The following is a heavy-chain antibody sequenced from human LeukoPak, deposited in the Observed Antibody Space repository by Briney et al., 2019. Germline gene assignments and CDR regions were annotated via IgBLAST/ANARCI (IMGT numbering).Heavy chain of an antibody. CDR2: INHSGST. D-gene: IGHD4-17*01. J-gene: IGHJ4*02. CDR3: ARGPNYGSYFDY. V-gene: IGHV4-34*01. Sequence: SETLSLTCAVYGGSFSGYYWSWIRQPPGKGLEWIGEINHSGSTNYNPSLKSRVTISVDTSKNQFSLKLSSVTAADTAVYYCARGPNYGSYFDYWGQGTLVTVSS. CDR1: GGSFSGYY.